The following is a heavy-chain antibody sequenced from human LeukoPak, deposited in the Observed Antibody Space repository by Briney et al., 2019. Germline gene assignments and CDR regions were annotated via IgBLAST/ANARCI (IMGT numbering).Heavy chain of an antibody. V-gene: IGHV3-48*01. CDR1: GFTFSSYS. Sequence: PGGSLRLSCAASGFTFSSYSMNWVRQAPGKGLEWVSYISSSSSTIYYADSVKGRFTISRDNSKNTLYLQMNSLRAEDTAVYYCAKDSNGPYTVTTGYFDYWGQGTLVTVSS. D-gene: IGHD4-11*01. CDR2: ISSSSSTI. J-gene: IGHJ4*02. CDR3: AKDSNGPYTVTTGYFDY.